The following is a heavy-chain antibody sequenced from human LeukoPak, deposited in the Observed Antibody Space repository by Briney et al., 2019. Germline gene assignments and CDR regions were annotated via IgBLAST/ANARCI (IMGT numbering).Heavy chain of an antibody. CDR3: ARVRYCSTNRCYDREFDN. V-gene: IGHV4-59*01. CDR2: IYYSGNT. Sequence: PSETLSLTCTVSGCSISNYYWSWIRQPPGKGLEGIGYIYYSGNTNYNPSLKSRVTISVDTSKNQFSLKLNSVNAADTAVYYCARVRYCSTNRCYDREFDNWGQGTLVTVSS. CDR1: GCSISNYY. J-gene: IGHJ4*02. D-gene: IGHD2-2*01.